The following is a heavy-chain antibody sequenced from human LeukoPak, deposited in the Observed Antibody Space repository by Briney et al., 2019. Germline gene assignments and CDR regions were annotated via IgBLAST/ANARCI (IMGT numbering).Heavy chain of an antibody. D-gene: IGHD4-17*01. CDR2: INPDGSQT. Sequence: PGGSLRLSCAASGFTFSTYWMNWVRQDPGKGLEWVALINPDGSQTNYVDSVRGRFTISRDNAENSLYLQMNSLRAEDTAVYYCARDLGYGALDPWGQGTLVTVSS. V-gene: IGHV3-7*01. CDR1: GFTFSTYW. J-gene: IGHJ5*02. CDR3: ARDLGYGALDP.